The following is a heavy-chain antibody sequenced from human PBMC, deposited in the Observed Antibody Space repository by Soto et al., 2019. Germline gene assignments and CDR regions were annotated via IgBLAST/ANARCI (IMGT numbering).Heavy chain of an antibody. Sequence: QVQLVQSGAEVQKPGSSVRVSCEAPGGNFIDYAFSWVRQAPGQGLEWMGGIIPIIATADYAQKFQGRVTITADESTRTAYMEVTSLTSEDTAVYVCAGTSDTSGDYPYYFDYWGQGTPVTVSS. J-gene: IGHJ4*02. CDR1: GGNFIDYA. CDR2: IIPIIATA. V-gene: IGHV1-69*01. D-gene: IGHD3-22*01. CDR3: AGTSDTSGDYPYYFDY.